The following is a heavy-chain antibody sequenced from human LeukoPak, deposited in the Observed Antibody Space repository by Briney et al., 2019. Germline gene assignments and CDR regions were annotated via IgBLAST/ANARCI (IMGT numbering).Heavy chain of an antibody. CDR1: GFTFDDYA. J-gene: IGHJ4*02. Sequence: GGSLRLSCAASGFTFDDYAMHWVRQAPGKGLEWVSLISGDGGSTYYADSVKGRFTISRDNSKNSLYLQMNSLRTEDTALYYCAKDYYDSSGAGFFDYWGQGTLVTVSS. CDR2: ISGDGGST. CDR3: AKDYYDSSGAGFFDY. V-gene: IGHV3-43*02. D-gene: IGHD3-22*01.